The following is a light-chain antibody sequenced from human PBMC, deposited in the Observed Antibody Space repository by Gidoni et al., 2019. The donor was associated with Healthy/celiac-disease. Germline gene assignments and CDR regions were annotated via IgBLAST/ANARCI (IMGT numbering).Light chain of an antibody. CDR2: AAS. Sequence: DIQMTQSPSSLSASVGDRVTITCRASQSISSYLNWYQQKPGKAPKHLIYAASSLQSGVPSRFSGSGSGTDFTLTISSLQPEDFATYYCQQSYSTPRKLTFXGXTKVEIK. CDR3: QQSYSTPRKLT. V-gene: IGKV1-39*01. J-gene: IGKJ4*01. CDR1: QSISSY.